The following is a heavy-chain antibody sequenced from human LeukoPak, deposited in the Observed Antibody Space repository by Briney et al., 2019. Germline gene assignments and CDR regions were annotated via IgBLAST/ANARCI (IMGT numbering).Heavy chain of an antibody. D-gene: IGHD3-3*01. V-gene: IGHV3-30*02. CDR1: GFTFSHHG. CDR3: AKDGGWPEYHYMDV. CDR2: IRNDGSNH. J-gene: IGHJ6*03. Sequence: GGSLRLSCAASGFTFSHHGMHWVRQAPGKGLEWVAFIRNDGSNHYYADSVKGRFTISRDNSKNTLYLQMNSLRAEDTAVYYCAKDGGWPEYHYMDVWGKGTTVTVSS.